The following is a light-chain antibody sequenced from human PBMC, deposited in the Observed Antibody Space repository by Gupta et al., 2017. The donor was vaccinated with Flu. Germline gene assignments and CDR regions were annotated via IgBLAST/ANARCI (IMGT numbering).Light chain of an antibody. CDR1: SSDVGNYDY. CDR3: SSYTTSSTEV. CDR2: DVT. Sequence: QSALNQPASVSGSPGQAITISCTGSSSDVGNYDYVAWYQQHAGKAPKLIIHDVTHRPSGISNRFSGSKSGLTASLTITGLQTDDEADYYCSSYTTSSTEVFGSGTRVTVL. J-gene: IGLJ1*01. V-gene: IGLV2-14*03.